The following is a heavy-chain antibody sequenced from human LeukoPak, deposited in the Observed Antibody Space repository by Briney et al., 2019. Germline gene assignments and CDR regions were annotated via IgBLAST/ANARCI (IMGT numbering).Heavy chain of an antibody. CDR2: INPSGGNT. D-gene: IGHD3-10*01. V-gene: IGHV1-46*01. CDR3: ARAPNYGSGSYYNWVHWFDP. J-gene: IGHJ5*02. CDR1: GYTFTSYY. Sequence: ASVKVSCKASGYTFTSYYKHWVRQAPGQGLEWMGIINPSGGNTGYAQKFQGRVTMTRNTSISTAYMELSSLRSEDTAVYYCARAPNYGSGSYYNWVHWFDPWGQGTLVTVSS.